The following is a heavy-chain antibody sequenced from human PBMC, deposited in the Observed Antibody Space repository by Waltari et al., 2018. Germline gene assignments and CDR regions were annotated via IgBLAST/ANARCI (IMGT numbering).Heavy chain of an antibody. Sequence: QVQLVQSGAEVKKPGSSVKVSCKASGCTFSSYAINWVRQAPGQGLEWMGGIIPVFGTANYAQRFQGRVTITTEESTSTAYMELSSLKPEDTAVYYCTRVTGGSWEGGFDPWGQGTLVTVSS. J-gene: IGHJ5*02. CDR3: TRVTGGSWEGGFDP. D-gene: IGHD6-13*01. CDR1: GCTFSSYA. CDR2: IIPVFGTA. V-gene: IGHV1-69*05.